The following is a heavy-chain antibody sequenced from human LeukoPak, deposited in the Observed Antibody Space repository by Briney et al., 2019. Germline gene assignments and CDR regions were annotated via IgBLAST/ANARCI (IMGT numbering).Heavy chain of an antibody. CDR3: ARISPHYYGSGSYRGRQVEFDP. D-gene: IGHD3-10*01. J-gene: IGHJ5*02. V-gene: IGHV4-34*01. CDR2: INHSGST. CDR1: GGSFSGYY. Sequence: SETLSLTCAVHGGSFSGYYWSWIRQPPGKGLEWIGEINHSGSTNYNPSLKSRVTISVDTSKNQFSLKLSSVTAADTAVYYCARISPHYYGSGSYRGRQVEFDPWGQGTLVTVSS.